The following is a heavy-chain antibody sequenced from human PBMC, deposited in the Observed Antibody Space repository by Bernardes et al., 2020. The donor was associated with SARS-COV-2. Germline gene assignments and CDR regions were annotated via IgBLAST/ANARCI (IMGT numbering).Heavy chain of an antibody. CDR2: ISGSGEAT. Sequence: GALRLSCAASGFTFSSYAMTWVRQAPGKGLEWVSIISGSGEATFYADSVKGRFTISRDNSKNTLYLQMSSLRAEDTAVYFCAKGPTGVCGNYVCADYDYWGQGTLVTVSS. CDR3: AKGPTGVCGNYVCADYDY. V-gene: IGHV3-23*01. CDR1: GFTFSSYA. D-gene: IGHD3-3*01. J-gene: IGHJ4*02.